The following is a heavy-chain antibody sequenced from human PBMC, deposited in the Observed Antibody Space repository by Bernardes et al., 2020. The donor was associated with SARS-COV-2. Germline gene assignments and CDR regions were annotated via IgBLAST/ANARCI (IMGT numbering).Heavy chain of an antibody. CDR2: IYSGGST. D-gene: IGHD4-17*01. Sequence: GGSLRLSCAASGFTVSSNYMSWVRQAPGKGLEWVSVIYSGGSTYYADSVKGRFTISRDNAKNTLYLEMNSLRAEDTAVYYCARDHIHGANSGYYYGMDVWGQGTTVTVSS. CDR3: ARDHIHGANSGYYYGMDV. V-gene: IGHV3-66*01. CDR1: GFTVSSNY. J-gene: IGHJ6*02.